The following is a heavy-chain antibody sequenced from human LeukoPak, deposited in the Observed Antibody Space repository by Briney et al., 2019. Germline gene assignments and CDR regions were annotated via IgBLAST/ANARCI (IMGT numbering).Heavy chain of an antibody. D-gene: IGHD3-10*01. Sequence: PAGSLRLSCAASGFTFSSFKMNWVRQAPGQGLEWVLFISNSGSTMYADSVKGRVSISRDNAKNSLFLQMDSLRAEDTAVYHCASWVVRGVYAIDVWGQGTTVTVSS. V-gene: IGHV3-48*03. CDR2: ISNSGSTM. J-gene: IGHJ6*02. CDR1: GFTFSSFK. CDR3: ASWVVRGVYAIDV.